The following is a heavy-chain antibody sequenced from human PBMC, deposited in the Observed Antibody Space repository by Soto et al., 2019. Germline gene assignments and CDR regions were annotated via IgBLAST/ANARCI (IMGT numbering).Heavy chain of an antibody. CDR2: IYYSGST. Sequence: QVQLQESGPGLVKPSQTLSLTCTVSGGSISSGSYYWSWIRQHPGKGLEWIGYIYYSGSTYYNPSRKSRVTIAVDASENQFSRQLSSLTGAASAVYYRARSFRPWGQGTLVTVSS. CDR1: GGSISSGSYY. V-gene: IGHV4-31*03. CDR3: ARSFRP. J-gene: IGHJ5*02.